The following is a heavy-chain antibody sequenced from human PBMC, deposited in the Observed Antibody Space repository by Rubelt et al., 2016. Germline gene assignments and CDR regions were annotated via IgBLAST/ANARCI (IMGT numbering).Heavy chain of an antibody. CDR2: INPSGGST. CDR3: ARDPLPYSSSWYGSDD. Sequence: QVQLLQSGPEVQKPGASVKVSCKASGYTFTNNYMHWVRQAPGHGLEWMGMINPSGGSTTYAQKFQGRVTMTRDTSTTTVYMELSSLGSDDTAVYYCARDPLPYSSSWYGSDDWGQGTLVTVSS. J-gene: IGHJ4*02. CDR1: GYTFTNNY. D-gene: IGHD6-13*01. V-gene: IGHV1-46*01.